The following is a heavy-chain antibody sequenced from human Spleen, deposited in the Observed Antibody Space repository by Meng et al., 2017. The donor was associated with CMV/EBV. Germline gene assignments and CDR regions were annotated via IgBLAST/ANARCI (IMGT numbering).Heavy chain of an antibody. V-gene: IGHV3-43D*03. CDR2: ISWDGGST. Sequence: GESLKISCAASGFTFDDYAMHWVRQAPGKGLEWVSLISWDGGSTYYADSVKGRFTISRDNSKNSLYLQMNSLRAEDTALYYCAKDLNLYCSSTSCSRYGMDVWGQGTTVTVS. CDR3: AKDLNLYCSSTSCSRYGMDV. CDR1: GFTFDDYA. J-gene: IGHJ6*02. D-gene: IGHD2-2*01.